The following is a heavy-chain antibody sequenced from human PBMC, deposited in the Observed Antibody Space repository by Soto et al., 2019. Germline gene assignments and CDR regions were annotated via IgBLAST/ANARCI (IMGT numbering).Heavy chain of an antibody. J-gene: IGHJ6*02. V-gene: IGHV1-46*01. CDR1: GYTFTSYY. CDR3: ARDEATVTYYYFYGMDV. Sequence: ASVKVSCKASGYTFTSYYIHWVRQAPGQGLEWMGIINPSGGSTNHAQKFQGRVTMTRDTSTSTVFMELSSLRSEDTAVYYCARDEATVTYYYFYGMDVWGQGTTVTVSS. CDR2: INPSGGST. D-gene: IGHD4-17*01.